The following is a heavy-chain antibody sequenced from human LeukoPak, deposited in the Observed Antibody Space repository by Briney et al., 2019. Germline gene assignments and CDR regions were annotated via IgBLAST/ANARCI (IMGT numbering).Heavy chain of an antibody. CDR2: ISYDGSNK. CDR3: ARGRNFYGYFDY. D-gene: IGHD3-10*01. Sequence: PGGSLRLSCAAFGFTFSSYAMHWVRQAPGKGLEWVAVISYDGSNKYYADSVKGRFTISRDNSKNTLYLQMNSLRAEDTAVYYCARGRNFYGYFDYWGQGTLVTVSS. J-gene: IGHJ4*02. V-gene: IGHV3-30-3*01. CDR1: GFTFSSYA.